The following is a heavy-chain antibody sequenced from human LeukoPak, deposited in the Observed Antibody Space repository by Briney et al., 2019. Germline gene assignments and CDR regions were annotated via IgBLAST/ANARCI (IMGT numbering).Heavy chain of an antibody. CDR2: IYSSGYT. CDR1: GASITSGIYY. Sequence: SQTLSLTCTVSGASITSGIYYWTWIRHHPGKGLEWIGYIYSSGYTHYNPSVRSRVIMSMDTYKNQFSLSVTSVTAADTAVYYCARSRGTIYRADVFDIWGQGTVVTVSS. J-gene: IGHJ3*02. D-gene: IGHD1/OR15-1a*01. V-gene: IGHV4-31*03. CDR3: ARSRGTIYRADVFDI.